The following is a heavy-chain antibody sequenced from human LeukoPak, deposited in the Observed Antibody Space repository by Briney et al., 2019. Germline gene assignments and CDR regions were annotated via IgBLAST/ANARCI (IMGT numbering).Heavy chain of an antibody. Sequence: GRSLRLSCAASGFTFSSYGMHWVRQAPGKGLEWVAVIWYDGSNKYYADSVKGRFTISRDNSKNTLYLQMNSLRAEDTAVYYCARDLRVRGYSGYDYVGYWGQGTLVTVSS. J-gene: IGHJ4*02. D-gene: IGHD5-12*01. CDR1: GFTFSSYG. CDR3: ARDLRVRGYSGYDYVGY. V-gene: IGHV3-33*01. CDR2: IWYDGSNK.